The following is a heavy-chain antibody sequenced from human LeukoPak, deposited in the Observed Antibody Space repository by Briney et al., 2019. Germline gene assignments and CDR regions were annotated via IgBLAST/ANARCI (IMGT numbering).Heavy chain of an antibody. V-gene: IGHV1-69*04. CDR3: ARALDYYGSGSYYGMDV. J-gene: IGHJ6*02. D-gene: IGHD3-10*01. CDR1: GGTFSSYA. CDR2: IIPILGIA. Sequence: SVKVSCKASGGTFSSYAISWVRQAPGQGLEWMGRIIPILGIANCAQKFQGRVTITADKSTSTAYMELSSLRSEDTAVYYCARALDYYGSGSYYGMDVWGQGTTVTVSS.